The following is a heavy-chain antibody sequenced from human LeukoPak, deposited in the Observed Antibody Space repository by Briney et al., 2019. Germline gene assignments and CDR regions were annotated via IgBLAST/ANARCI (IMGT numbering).Heavy chain of an antibody. J-gene: IGHJ4*02. CDR2: ISGGGDNT. CDR3: AKDQKWTDYGEFDY. D-gene: IGHD4-17*01. V-gene: IGHV3-23*01. CDR1: GFTFRKYA. Sequence: GSLRLSCAASGFTFRKYAMTWVRQAPGKGLEWVSAISGGGDNTYYADSVQGRFTISRDNSKNTLYLQMNSLRAEDTAVYYCAKDQKWTDYGEFDYWGQGTLVTVSS.